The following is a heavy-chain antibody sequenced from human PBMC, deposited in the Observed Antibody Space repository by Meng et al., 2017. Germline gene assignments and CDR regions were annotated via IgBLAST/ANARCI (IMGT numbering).Heavy chain of an antibody. D-gene: IGHD3-10*01. CDR2: INSDGSST. CDR1: GFTFSGYW. Sequence: GESLKISCAASGFTFSGYWMSWVRQAPGKGLVWVSRINSDGSSTSYADSVKGRFTISRDNAKNTLYLQMNSLRAEDTAVYYCASQSLWFGEDYWGQGTLVTVSS. CDR3: ASQSLWFGEDY. J-gene: IGHJ4*02. V-gene: IGHV3-74*01.